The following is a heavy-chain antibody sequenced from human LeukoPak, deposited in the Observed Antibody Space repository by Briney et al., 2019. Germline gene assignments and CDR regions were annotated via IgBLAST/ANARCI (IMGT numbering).Heavy chain of an antibody. V-gene: IGHV1-18*01. D-gene: IGHD6-6*01. Sequence: GASVKVSCKASGYTFTSYGISWVRQAPGQGLEWMGWISAYNGNTNYAQKLQGRVTMTTDTSTSTAYMELRSLRSDDTAVYYCARDSYPYSSSSGGSYFDYWGQGTLVTVSS. CDR3: ARDSYPYSSSSGGSYFDY. CDR1: GYTFTSYG. J-gene: IGHJ4*02. CDR2: ISAYNGNT.